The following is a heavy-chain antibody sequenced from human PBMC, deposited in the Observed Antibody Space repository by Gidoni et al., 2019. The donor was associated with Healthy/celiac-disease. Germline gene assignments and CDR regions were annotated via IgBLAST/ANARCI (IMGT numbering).Heavy chain of an antibody. CDR2: INHSGST. CDR3: AREGTLVRGVMRYFQH. D-gene: IGHD3-10*01. V-gene: IGHV4-34*01. J-gene: IGHJ1*01. CDR1: GGSFSGYY. Sequence: QVQLQQWGAGLLKPSETLSLTCAVYGGSFSGYYWSWIRQPSGKGLEWIGEINHSGSTNYNPSLKSRVTISVDTSKNQFSLKLSSVTAADTAVYYCAREGTLVRGVMRYFQHWGQGTLVTVSS.